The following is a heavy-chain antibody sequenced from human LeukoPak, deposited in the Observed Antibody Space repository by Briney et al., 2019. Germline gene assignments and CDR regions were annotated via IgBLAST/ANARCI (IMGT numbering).Heavy chain of an antibody. CDR1: GFTFSSYG. V-gene: IGHV3-30*02. CDR3: AKDFTIFGVVMITPLLDY. D-gene: IGHD3-3*01. J-gene: IGHJ4*02. Sequence: GGSLRLSCAASGFTFSSYGMHWVRQAPGKGLEWVAFIRYDGSNKYYADSVKGRFTISRDNSKNTLYPQMNSLRAEDTAVYYCAKDFTIFGVVMITPLLDYWGQGTLVAVSS. CDR2: IRYDGSNK.